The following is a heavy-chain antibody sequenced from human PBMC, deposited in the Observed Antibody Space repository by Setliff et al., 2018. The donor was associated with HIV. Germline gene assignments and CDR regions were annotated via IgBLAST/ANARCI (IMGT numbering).Heavy chain of an antibody. CDR2: IYHSGIT. J-gene: IGHJ4*02. D-gene: IGHD3-22*01. Sequence: LSLTCFVSGYSISRGYYWAWIRQPPGKGLEWIASIYHSGITYYNPSLKSRVTISVDTSEDQFSLKLSSVTAADTAMYFCARLGHYDSSGYYSALYFDSWGQGTLVTV. V-gene: IGHV4-38-2*01. CDR1: GYSISRGYY. CDR3: ARLGHYDSSGYYSALYFDS.